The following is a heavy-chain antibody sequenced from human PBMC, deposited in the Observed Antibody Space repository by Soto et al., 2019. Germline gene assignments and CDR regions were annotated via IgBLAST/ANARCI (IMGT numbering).Heavy chain of an antibody. Sequence: SLKVSCKSSGGTFSSYAISWVRQDPVQVLEWMGGIIPIFGTANYAQRFQGRVTITADESTSTAYMGLSSLRSEDTAVYYCARDLGVGVGATVWGFLDYWGQGNLVTGSS. J-gene: IGHJ4*02. D-gene: IGHD1-26*01. CDR2: IIPIFGTA. CDR1: GGTFSSYA. CDR3: ARDLGVGVGATVWGFLDY. V-gene: IGHV1-69*13.